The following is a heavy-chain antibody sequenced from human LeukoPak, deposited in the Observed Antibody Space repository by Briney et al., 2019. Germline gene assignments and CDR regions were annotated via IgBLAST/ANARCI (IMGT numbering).Heavy chain of an antibody. CDR1: GYTFTSYD. J-gene: IGHJ3*02. CDR2: ISAYNGNT. V-gene: IGHV1-18*01. D-gene: IGHD2-15*01. CDR3: ARDYEYCSGGSCYPNAFDI. Sequence: ASVKVSCKASGYTFTSYDISWVRQAPGQGLEWMGWISAYNGNTNYAQKLQGRVTMTTDTSTSTAYMELRSLRSDDTAVYYCARDYEYCSGGSCYPNAFDIWGQGTMVTVSS.